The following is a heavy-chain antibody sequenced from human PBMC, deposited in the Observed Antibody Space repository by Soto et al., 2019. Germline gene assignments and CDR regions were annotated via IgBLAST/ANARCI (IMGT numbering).Heavy chain of an antibody. CDR2: IYYSGST. CDR3: ARVTGNYDFWSGYYFYYMXL. D-gene: IGHD3-3*01. Sequence: SETLXLTCTVSGGSTSSYYWSWIRQPPGKRLEWIGYIYYSGSTNYNPSLKSRVTISVDTSKNQFSLKLSSVTAADTAVYYCARVTGNYDFWSGYYFYYMXLRRPGTTVXLSS. CDR1: GGSTSSYY. V-gene: IGHV4-59*01. J-gene: IGHJ6*03.